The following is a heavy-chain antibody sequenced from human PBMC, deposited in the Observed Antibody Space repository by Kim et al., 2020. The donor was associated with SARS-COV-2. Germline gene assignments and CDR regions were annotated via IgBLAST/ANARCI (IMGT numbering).Heavy chain of an antibody. J-gene: IGHJ3*02. CDR2: TSSDGNSQ. CDR3: ARDPCWRYSGSYCDAFDI. D-gene: IGHD1-26*01. CDR1: GFTFSSYP. Sequence: GGSLRLSCAASGFTFSSYPIQWVRQAPGKGLEWVAVTSSDGNSQYFADSVKGRFIISRDNSKNTLFLQMNSLRAEDTAVYYCARDPCWRYSGSYCDAFDIWGHGTMVTVSS. V-gene: IGHV3-30-3*01.